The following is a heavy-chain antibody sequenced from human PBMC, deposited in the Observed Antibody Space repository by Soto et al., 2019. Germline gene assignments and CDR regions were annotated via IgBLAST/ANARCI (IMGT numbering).Heavy chain of an antibody. D-gene: IGHD5-18*01. CDR2: IIPMFGTA. V-gene: IGHV1-69*05. J-gene: IGHJ4*02. CDR3: ASGIQLWIRRTNNGYSG. CDR1: GGTFSTYA. Sequence: QVQLVQSGAEVKKPESSVKVSCKAPGGTFSTYAISWVRQAPGQGLEWMGGIIPMFGTANYAQRFQDRVTXTXXDSTNTGYMELSRLRPEDTAAYYCASGIQLWIRRTNNGYSGWGQGTLVTVSS.